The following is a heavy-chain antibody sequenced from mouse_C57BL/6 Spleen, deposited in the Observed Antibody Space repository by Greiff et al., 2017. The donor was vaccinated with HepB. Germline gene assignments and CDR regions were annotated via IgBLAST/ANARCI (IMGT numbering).Heavy chain of an antibody. Sequence: EVQLQQSGAELVRPGASVKLSCTASGFNIKDYYMHWVKQRPEQGLEWIGRIDPEDGDTEYAPKFQGKATMTADTSSNTAYLQLSSLTSEDTAVYYCTTGLRSLARGYFDVWGTGTTVTVSS. J-gene: IGHJ1*03. CDR1: GFNIKDYY. CDR3: TTGLRSLARGYFDV. V-gene: IGHV14-1*01. D-gene: IGHD1-1*01. CDR2: IDPEDGDT.